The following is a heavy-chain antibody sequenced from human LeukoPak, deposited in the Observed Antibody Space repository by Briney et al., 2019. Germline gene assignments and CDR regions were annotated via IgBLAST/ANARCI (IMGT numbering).Heavy chain of an antibody. Sequence: SETLSLTCSVSGVSISSWYWSWIRQPPGEALEYIGYISDIGSTSYKPSLKSRVTISVDTSKNQFSLKVTSVTAADTAVYYCARVRGSGGNYKFDYWGQGTPVTVSS. D-gene: IGHD1-7*01. CDR3: ARVRGSGGNYKFDY. CDR1: GVSISSWY. J-gene: IGHJ4*02. V-gene: IGHV4-59*01. CDR2: ISDIGST.